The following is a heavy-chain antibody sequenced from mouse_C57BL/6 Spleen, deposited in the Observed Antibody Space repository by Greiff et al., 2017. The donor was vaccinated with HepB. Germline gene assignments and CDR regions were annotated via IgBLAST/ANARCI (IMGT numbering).Heavy chain of an antibody. CDR2: IDPETGGT. CDR3: TRLGGYDDYYAMDY. Sequence: QVQLQQSGAELVRPGASVTLSCKASGYTFTDYEMHWVKQTPVHGLEWIGAIDPETGGTAYNQKFKGKAILTADKSSSTAYMELRSLTSEDSAVYYCTRLGGYDDYYAMDYWGQGTSVTVSS. D-gene: IGHD2-2*01. CDR1: GYTFTDYE. J-gene: IGHJ4*01. V-gene: IGHV1-15*01.